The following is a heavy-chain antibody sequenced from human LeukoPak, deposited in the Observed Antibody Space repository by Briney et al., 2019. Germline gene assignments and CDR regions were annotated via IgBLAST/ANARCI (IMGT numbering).Heavy chain of an antibody. CDR1: GFTFTSSA. D-gene: IGHD4-23*01. V-gene: IGHV1-58*01. Sequence: ASVKVSCKASGFTFTSSAVQWVRQARGQRLEWIGWIVVGSGSTSYAQKFQGRVTMTRDTSTSTVYMDLSSLRSEDTAVYYCARGSYGGNSDLDYWGQGTLVTVSS. CDR3: ARGSYGGNSDLDY. CDR2: IVVGSGST. J-gene: IGHJ4*02.